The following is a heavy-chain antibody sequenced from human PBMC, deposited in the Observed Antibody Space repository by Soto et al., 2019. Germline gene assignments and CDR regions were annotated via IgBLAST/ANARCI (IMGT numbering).Heavy chain of an antibody. J-gene: IGHJ6*02. CDR2: IYWNDDK. V-gene: IGHV2-5*01. Sequence: KSGPTLVNPTQTLTLTCTFSGFSLSTSGVGVGWIRQPPGKALEWLALIYWNDDKRYSPSLKSRLTITKDTSKNQVVLTMTNMDPVDTATYYCAHSEGKVLLWFGELLDYYYYGMDVWGQGTTVTVSS. CDR1: GFSLSTSGVG. D-gene: IGHD3-10*01. CDR3: AHSEGKVLLWFGELLDYYYYGMDV.